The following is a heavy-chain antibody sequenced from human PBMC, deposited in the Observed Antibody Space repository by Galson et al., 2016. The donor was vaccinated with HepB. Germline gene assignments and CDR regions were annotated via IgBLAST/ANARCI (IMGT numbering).Heavy chain of an antibody. CDR1: GFTFSSYA. CDR2: ISGSGIT. CDR3: AKCPHYYDISGYYSL. Sequence: SLRLSCAASGFTFSSYAMSWVRQSPGKGLEWVSAISGSGITYYADSVKGRFTISRDDSNNALYLQMSSLRAEDTAVYNCAKCPHYYDISGYYSLWGQGTLVTVSS. J-gene: IGHJ4*02. D-gene: IGHD3-22*01. V-gene: IGHV3-23*01.